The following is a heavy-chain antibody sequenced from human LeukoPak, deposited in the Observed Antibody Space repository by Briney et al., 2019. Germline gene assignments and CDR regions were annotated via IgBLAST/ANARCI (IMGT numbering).Heavy chain of an antibody. Sequence: TGGSLRLSCAASGFTFNNYAMNWVRQAPGKGLEWVSVISGSGGSTVYADSVKGRFTISRDNSKNTLYLQMNSLRAEDTGVYHCAKGHGEYCGAGCYSRVLDFWGQGTLVTVSS. V-gene: IGHV3-23*01. D-gene: IGHD2-21*01. CDR2: ISGSGGST. CDR3: AKGHGEYCGAGCYSRVLDF. CDR1: GFTFNNYA. J-gene: IGHJ4*02.